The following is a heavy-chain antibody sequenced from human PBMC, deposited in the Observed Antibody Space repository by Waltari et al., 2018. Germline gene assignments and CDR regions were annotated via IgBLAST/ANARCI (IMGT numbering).Heavy chain of an antibody. J-gene: IGHJ4*02. CDR1: GFTFDDHA. CDR3: AKGAAAGPDYFDY. D-gene: IGHD6-13*01. V-gene: IGHV3-9*01. Sequence: EVQLVESGGGLVQPGRSLRLSCAASGFTFDDHAMHWVRQAPGKGLEWVSGISWNSGSIGYADSVKGRFTISRDNAKNSLYLQMNSLRAEDTALYYCAKGAAAGPDYFDYWGQGTLVTVSS. CDR2: ISWNSGSI.